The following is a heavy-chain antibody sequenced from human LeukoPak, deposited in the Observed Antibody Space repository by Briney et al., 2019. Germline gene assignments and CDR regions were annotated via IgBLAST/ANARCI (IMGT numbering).Heavy chain of an antibody. CDR3: ARWTNIVGAMDY. J-gene: IGHJ4*02. D-gene: IGHD1-26*01. Sequence: ASVKVSCKASGYTFTSYGISWVRQAPGQGLEWMGWISAYNGNTNYAQKLQGRVTMTTDTSTSTAYRELRSLRSDDTAVYYCARWTNIVGAMDYWGQGTLVTVSS. V-gene: IGHV1-18*01. CDR2: ISAYNGNT. CDR1: GYTFTSYG.